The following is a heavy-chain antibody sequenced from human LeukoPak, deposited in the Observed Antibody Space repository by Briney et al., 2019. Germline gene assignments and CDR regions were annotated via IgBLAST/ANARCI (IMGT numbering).Heavy chain of an antibody. CDR3: ARHDYDTSAGPGNY. D-gene: IGHD3-22*01. J-gene: IGHJ4*02. CDR2: IWYDGSNK. CDR1: GFTFSSFG. Sequence: GGSLRLSCAASGFTFSSFGMHWVRQAPGKGLEWVAVIWYDGSNKYYADSVKGRFTISRDNSKNTLYLQMDSLRAGDTAVYYCARHDYDTSAGPGNYWGQGTLVTVSS. V-gene: IGHV3-33*01.